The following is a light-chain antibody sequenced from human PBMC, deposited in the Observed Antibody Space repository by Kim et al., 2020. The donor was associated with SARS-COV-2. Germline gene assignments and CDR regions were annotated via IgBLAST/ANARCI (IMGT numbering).Light chain of an antibody. Sequence: ATINCESSQSHLYRSENRNYFGWNQQKPGQPPKMLINWASARESGVPDRFSGRGSGADFTLTISSLQAEDVAVYYCQQYYGSPITFGQGTRLEIK. V-gene: IGKV4-1*01. CDR3: QQYYGSPIT. J-gene: IGKJ5*01. CDR2: WAS. CDR1: QSHLYRSENRNY.